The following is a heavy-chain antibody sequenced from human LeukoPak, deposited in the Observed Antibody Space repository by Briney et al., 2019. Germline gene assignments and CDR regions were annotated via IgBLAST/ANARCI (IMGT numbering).Heavy chain of an antibody. CDR3: AGGGDYGDYYFDY. Sequence: SQTLSLTCAISGDSVSSDSAAWNWIRQSPSRGLEWLGRTYYRSKWSNNYAVSVKSRITINPDTSKNQFSLQLNSVTPEDTAVYYCAGGGDYGDYYFDYWGQGTLVTVSS. D-gene: IGHD4-17*01. CDR1: GDSVSSDSAA. V-gene: IGHV6-1*01. J-gene: IGHJ4*02. CDR2: TYYRSKWSN.